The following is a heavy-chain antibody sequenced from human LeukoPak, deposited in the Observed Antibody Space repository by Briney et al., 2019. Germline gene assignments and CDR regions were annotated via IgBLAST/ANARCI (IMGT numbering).Heavy chain of an antibody. CDR3: AKDANDAFDI. CDR1: GFTFSSYG. V-gene: IGHV3-30*18. CDR2: ISYDGSNK. Sequence: PGRSLRLSCAASGFTFSSYGMHWVRQAPGKGLEWVAVISYDGSNKYYADSVKGRFTISRGNSKNTLYLQMNSLRAEDTAVYYCAKDANDAFDIWGQGTMVTVSS. J-gene: IGHJ3*02.